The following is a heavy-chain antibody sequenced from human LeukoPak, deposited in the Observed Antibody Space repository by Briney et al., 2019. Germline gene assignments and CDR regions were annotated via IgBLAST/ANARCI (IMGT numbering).Heavy chain of an antibody. CDR3: ARDRRGVIAVAGTWGYFDY. Sequence: ASVKVSCKASGYTFTSYYMHWVRQAPGQGLEWMGIINPSGGSTSYAQKFQGRVTMTRDTFTSTVYMELSSLRSEDTAVYYCARDRRGVIAVAGTWGYFDYWGQGTLVTVSS. J-gene: IGHJ4*02. CDR1: GYTFTSYY. CDR2: INPSGGST. D-gene: IGHD6-19*01. V-gene: IGHV1-46*01.